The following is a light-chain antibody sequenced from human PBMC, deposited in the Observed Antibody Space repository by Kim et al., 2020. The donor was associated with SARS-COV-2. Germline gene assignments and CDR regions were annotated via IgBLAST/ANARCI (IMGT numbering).Light chain of an antibody. J-gene: IGKJ5*01. Sequence: SPGESATLSCRASQSVSSHLAWYQQKRGQAPRLLIYDASNRATGIPARFSGSGSGTDFTLTISSLEPEDSAVYYCQQRSNWPPITFGQGTRLEIK. CDR1: QSVSSH. CDR3: QQRSNWPPIT. V-gene: IGKV3-11*01. CDR2: DAS.